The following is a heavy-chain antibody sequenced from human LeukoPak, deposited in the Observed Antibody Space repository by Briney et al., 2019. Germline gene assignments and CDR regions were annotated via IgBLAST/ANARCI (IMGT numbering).Heavy chain of an antibody. CDR1: GGSINSGSYY. CDR3: VRSKDILTGYCFDY. V-gene: IGHV4-61*01. CDR2: IYYSGST. Sequence: SQTLSLTCTVSGGSINSGSYYWSWIRQPPGKGLEWIGYIYYSGSTNYNPSLKSRVTISVDKSKNQFSLKLSSVTAADTAVYYCVRSKDILTGYCFDYWGQGTLVTVSS. D-gene: IGHD3-9*01. J-gene: IGHJ4*02.